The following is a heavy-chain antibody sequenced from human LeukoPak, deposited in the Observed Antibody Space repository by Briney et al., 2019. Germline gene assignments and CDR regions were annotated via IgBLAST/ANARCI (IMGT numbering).Heavy chain of an antibody. D-gene: IGHD1-26*01. Sequence: GASVKVSCKASGYTFTSHYVHWVRQAPGQGLEWMGMINPSGGSTTYAQRFQGRVTMTRDTSTSTVYMELSSLRSDDTAVYYCARGPGGSRPHAFDIWGQGTMVTVSS. V-gene: IGHV1-46*01. J-gene: IGHJ3*02. CDR1: GYTFTSHY. CDR2: INPSGGST. CDR3: ARGPGGSRPHAFDI.